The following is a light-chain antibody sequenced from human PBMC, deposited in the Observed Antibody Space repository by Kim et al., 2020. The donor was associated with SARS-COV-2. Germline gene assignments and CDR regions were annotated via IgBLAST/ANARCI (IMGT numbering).Light chain of an antibody. CDR2: FDK. V-gene: IGLV3-21*01. CDR1: DIGRKS. J-gene: IGLJ2*01. CDR3: QVWDSITDQVI. Sequence: SYELTQPPSLSVAPGETATISCGGNDIGRKSVHWYQQRPGQAPALVIYFDKDLPSGIPERFSGSNSENSATLTVSRVEVGDEADYYCQVWDSITDQVIFG.